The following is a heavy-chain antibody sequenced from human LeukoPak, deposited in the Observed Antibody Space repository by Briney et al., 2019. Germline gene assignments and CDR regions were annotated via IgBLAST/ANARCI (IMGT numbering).Heavy chain of an antibody. Sequence: GGSLRLSCAASGFTFSSYWMGWVRQAPGKGLEWVANIKQDGSEKYYVDSVKGRFTISRDNAKNSLYLRMNSLRAEDTAVYYCARVEDSGYDFFDYWGQGTLVTVSS. CDR3: ARVEDSGYDFFDY. CDR1: GFTFSSYW. V-gene: IGHV3-7*03. J-gene: IGHJ4*02. D-gene: IGHD5-12*01. CDR2: IKQDGSEK.